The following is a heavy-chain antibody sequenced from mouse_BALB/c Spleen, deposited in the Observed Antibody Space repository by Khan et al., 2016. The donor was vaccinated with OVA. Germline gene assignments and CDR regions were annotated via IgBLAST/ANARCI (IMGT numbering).Heavy chain of an antibody. CDR3: TRLAYYYNSEGFAY. D-gene: IGHD1-1*01. J-gene: IGHJ3*01. Sequence: EVELVESGGDLVKPGGSLKLSCAVSGFTFSTYGMSWVRQTPDMRLEWVATISTGGHYTYYPDSVKGRVTFSRDNAMNTPYLQMSILTSEDTAIYYCTRLAYYYNSEGFAYWGQGTLVTVSA. CDR2: ISTGGHYT. V-gene: IGHV5-6*01. CDR1: GFTFSTYG.